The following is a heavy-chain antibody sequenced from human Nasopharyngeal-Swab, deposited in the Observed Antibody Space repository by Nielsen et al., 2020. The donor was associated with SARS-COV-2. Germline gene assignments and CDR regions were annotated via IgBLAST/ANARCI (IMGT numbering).Heavy chain of an antibody. CDR1: GFTFSSYS. CDR3: ARDVGVTTAYYFDY. V-gene: IGHV3-21*01. CDR2: ISSSSSYI. Sequence: GESLKISCAASGFTFSSYSMNWVRQAPGKGLEWVSSISSSSSYIYYADSVKGRFTISRDNAKNSLYLQMNSLRAEDTAVYYCARDVGVTTAYYFDYWGQGSLVTVS. J-gene: IGHJ4*02. D-gene: IGHD2-21*02.